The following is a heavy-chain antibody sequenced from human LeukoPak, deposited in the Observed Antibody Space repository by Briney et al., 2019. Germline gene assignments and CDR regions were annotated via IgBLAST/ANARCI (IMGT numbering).Heavy chain of an antibody. CDR2: IYTSGST. CDR1: GGSISSGSYY. J-gene: IGHJ4*02. CDR3: ARIAAAGTYFDY. V-gene: IGHV4-61*02. D-gene: IGHD6-13*01. Sequence: PSETLSLTCTVSGGSISSGSYYWSWIRQPAGRGLEWIERIYTSGSTNYNPSLKSRVTISVDTSKNQFSLKLSSVTAADTAVYYCARIAAAGTYFDYWGQGTLVTVSS.